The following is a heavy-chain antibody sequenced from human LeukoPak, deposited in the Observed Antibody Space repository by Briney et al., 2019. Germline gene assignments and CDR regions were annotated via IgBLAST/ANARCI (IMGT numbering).Heavy chain of an antibody. V-gene: IGHV3-9*01. Sequence: PGGSLRLSCAASGFTFDDYAMHWVRQAPGKGLEWVSGISWNSGSIGYADSVKGRFTISRDNSKNNVYLQMNSLGTEDTAVYYCAKDYSVGVFAPSDWLDPWGQGTLVTVSS. CDR2: ISWNSGSI. CDR1: GFTFDDYA. D-gene: IGHD3-16*02. CDR3: AKDYSVGVFAPSDWLDP. J-gene: IGHJ5*02.